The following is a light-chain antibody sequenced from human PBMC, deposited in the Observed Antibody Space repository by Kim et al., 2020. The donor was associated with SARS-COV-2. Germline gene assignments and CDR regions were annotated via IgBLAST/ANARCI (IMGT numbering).Light chain of an antibody. CDR1: QDISNY. CDR3: QQYDNLFIK. J-gene: IGKJ4*01. CDR2: DAS. V-gene: IGKV1-33*01. Sequence: DIQMTQSPSSLSASVGDRVTITCQASQDISNYLNWYQQKPGKAPKLLIYDASNLETGVPSRFSGSGSGTDFTFTISSLQPEDIATYYCQQYDNLFIKIGGGTKVDIK.